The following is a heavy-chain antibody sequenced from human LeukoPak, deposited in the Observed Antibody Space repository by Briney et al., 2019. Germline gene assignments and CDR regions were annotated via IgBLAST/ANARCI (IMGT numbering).Heavy chain of an antibody. Sequence: ASVKVSCKASGYTFTSYDINWVRQATGQGLEWTGWMNPNSGNTGYAQKFQGRVTMTRNTSISTAYMELSSLRSEDTAVYYCARVLARYNWFDPWGQGTLVTVSS. V-gene: IGHV1-8*01. CDR3: ARVLARYNWFDP. CDR1: GYTFTSYD. CDR2: MNPNSGNT. J-gene: IGHJ5*02.